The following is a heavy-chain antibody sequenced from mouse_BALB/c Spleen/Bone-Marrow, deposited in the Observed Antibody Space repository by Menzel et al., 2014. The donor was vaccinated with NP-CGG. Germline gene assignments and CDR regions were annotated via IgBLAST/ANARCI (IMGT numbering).Heavy chain of an antibody. CDR3: ARSRTGTHFDY. D-gene: IGHD4-1*01. Sequence: QVQLQQSGAELAKPGASVKMSCKTSGYTFTSYWMHWVKQRPGQGLEWIGYINPSTGYTEYNQKFKDKARLTADKSSSTAYMQLSSLTSEDSAVYYCARSRTGTHFDYWGQGTTLTVSS. CDR1: GYTFTSYW. J-gene: IGHJ2*01. CDR2: INPSTGYT. V-gene: IGHV1-7*01.